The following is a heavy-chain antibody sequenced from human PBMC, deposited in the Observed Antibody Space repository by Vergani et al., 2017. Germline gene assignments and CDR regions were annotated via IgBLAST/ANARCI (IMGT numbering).Heavy chain of an antibody. J-gene: IGHJ4*02. D-gene: IGHD6-13*01. CDR3: ARGNSSSWPLDY. CDR2: VYSRGST. CDR1: GGSTSSGLYY. V-gene: IGHV4-61*02. Sequence: QVQLQESGPGLVKPSQTLSLTCTVSGGSTSSGLYYWSWIRQPAGKGLEWIGRVYSRGSTHYNPSLKSRVTISVATSKNQFSLQLRSGTAADTAVYSCARGNSSSWPLDYWRQRTLVTVCS.